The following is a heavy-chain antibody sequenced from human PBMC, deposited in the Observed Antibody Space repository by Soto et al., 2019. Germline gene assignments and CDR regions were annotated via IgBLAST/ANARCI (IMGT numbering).Heavy chain of an antibody. CDR3: ARAVVPAATPNWFDP. D-gene: IGHD2-2*01. V-gene: IGHV1-69*13. CDR2: IIPIFGTA. J-gene: IGHJ5*02. Sequence: ASVKVSCKASGGTFSSYAISWVRQAPGQGLEWMGGIIPIFGTANYAQKFQGRVTITADESTSTAYMELSSLRSEDTAVYYCARAVVPAATPNWFDPWGQGTLVTVSS. CDR1: GGTFSSYA.